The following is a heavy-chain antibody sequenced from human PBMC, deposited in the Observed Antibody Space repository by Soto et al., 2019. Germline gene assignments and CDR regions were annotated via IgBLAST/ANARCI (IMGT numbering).Heavy chain of an antibody. CDR2: ISAYNGNT. V-gene: IGHV1-18*04. Sequence: QVQLVQSGAEVKKPGASVKVSCKASGYTFTSYGISWVRQAPGQGLEWMGWISAYNGNTNYAQKLQGRVTMTTDTSTRTAYVELMSLRSDDTAVYYCARAFGGSYYRWYLELWGRGTRVAVSS. CDR3: ARAFGGSYYRWYLEL. CDR1: GYTFTSYG. D-gene: IGHD1-26*01. J-gene: IGHJ2*01.